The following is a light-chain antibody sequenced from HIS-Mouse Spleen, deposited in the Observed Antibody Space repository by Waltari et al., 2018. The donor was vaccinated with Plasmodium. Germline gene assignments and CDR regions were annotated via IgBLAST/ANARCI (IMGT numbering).Light chain of an antibody. J-gene: IGLJ3*02. Sequence: SYELTQPPSVSVSPGQTARITCSGDALPKKYAYWYQQKSGQAPVLVINEDSKRPAGIPERFSGVSSGTMATLTISGAQVEDEADYYCYSTDSSGNHRVFGGGTKLTVL. CDR2: EDS. V-gene: IGLV3-10*01. CDR1: ALPKKY. CDR3: YSTDSSGNHRV.